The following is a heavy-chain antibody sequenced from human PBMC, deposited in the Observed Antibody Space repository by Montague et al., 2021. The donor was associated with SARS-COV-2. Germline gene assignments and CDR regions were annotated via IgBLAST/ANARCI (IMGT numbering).Heavy chain of an antibody. J-gene: IGHJ3*02. D-gene: IGHD3-22*01. CDR2: INHSGSI. CDR1: GGSFSGYY. CDR3: ARVPDYYDSSGYYFDAFDI. Sequence: SETLSLTCAVYGGSFSGYYWSWIRQPPGKGLEWIGGINHSGSINYNPSLKSQVTISVDTSKNQFSLKLSSVTAADTAVYYCARVPDYYDSSGYYFDAFDIWGQGTMVTVSS. V-gene: IGHV4-34*01.